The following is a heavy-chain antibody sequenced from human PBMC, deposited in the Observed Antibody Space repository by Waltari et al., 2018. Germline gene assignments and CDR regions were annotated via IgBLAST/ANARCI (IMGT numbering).Heavy chain of an antibody. Sequence: QLQLQESGPGLVKPSETLSLTCTVSGGSISSSSYYWGWIRQPPGKGLEWIGSIYYSGSTSYNPSLKSRVTISVDTSKNQFSLKLSSVTAADTAVYYCARAPRGQLNAWFDPWGQGTLVTVSS. J-gene: IGHJ5*02. CDR3: ARAPRGQLNAWFDP. CDR2: IYYSGST. CDR1: GGSISSSSYY. V-gene: IGHV4-39*07. D-gene: IGHD6-6*01.